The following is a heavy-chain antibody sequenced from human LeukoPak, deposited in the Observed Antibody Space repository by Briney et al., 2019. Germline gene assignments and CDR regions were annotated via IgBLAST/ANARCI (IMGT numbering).Heavy chain of an antibody. V-gene: IGHV4-4*08. Sequence: PSETLSLACAVSGGSINSHYWSWIRQPPEKGLEWIGDIYKGSTKYNPSLKSRFTISVDTSKNHLSLNLTSVLAADTAIYYCARRDTGWNYCDYWGQGILVTVSS. CDR3: ARRDTGWNYCDY. CDR2: IYKGST. D-gene: IGHD6-19*01. CDR1: GGSINSHY. J-gene: IGHJ4*02.